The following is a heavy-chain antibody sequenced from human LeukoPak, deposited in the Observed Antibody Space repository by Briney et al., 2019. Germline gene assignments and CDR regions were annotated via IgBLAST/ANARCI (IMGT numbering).Heavy chain of an antibody. Sequence: PSETLSLTCTVSGGSISSYYWSWIRQPAGKGLEWIGRIYTSGSTNYNPSLKSRVTISVDTSKNQFSLLLSSVTAADTDVYYCARDYYGSGSPWFDPWGQGTLVTVSS. CDR1: GGSISSYY. CDR3: ARDYYGSGSPWFDP. CDR2: IYTSGST. J-gene: IGHJ5*02. V-gene: IGHV4-4*07. D-gene: IGHD3-10*01.